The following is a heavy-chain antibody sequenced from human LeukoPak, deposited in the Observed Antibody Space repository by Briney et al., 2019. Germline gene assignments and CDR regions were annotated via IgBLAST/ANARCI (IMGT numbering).Heavy chain of an antibody. CDR3: ARDSGYDYYFDY. CDR1: GDSVSSNSAA. D-gene: IGHD5-12*01. V-gene: IGHV6-1*01. CDR2: TYYGSKWYS. J-gene: IGHJ4*02. Sequence: SQTLSLTCAISGDSVSSNSAAWNWIRQSPSRGLEWLGRTYYGSKWYSGYAVSVKSRITINPDTSKNQFSLQLSSVTPEDTAVYYCARDSGYDYYFDYWGQGSLVTVSS.